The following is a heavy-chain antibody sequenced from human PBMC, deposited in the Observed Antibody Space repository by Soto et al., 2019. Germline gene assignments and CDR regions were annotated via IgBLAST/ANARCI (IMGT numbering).Heavy chain of an antibody. CDR2: ISNDGSNK. D-gene: IGHD6-13*01. CDR3: AKDLLYSSTSHYYYGMDV. V-gene: IGHV3-30*18. CDR1: GFTFSSYG. Sequence: GGSLRLSCAASGFTFSSYGMHWVRQAPGKGLEWVAVISNDGSNKYYADSVKGRFTISRDNSKNTLYLQMNSLRAEDTAVYYCAKDLLYSSTSHYYYGMDVWGQGTTVTVSS. J-gene: IGHJ6*02.